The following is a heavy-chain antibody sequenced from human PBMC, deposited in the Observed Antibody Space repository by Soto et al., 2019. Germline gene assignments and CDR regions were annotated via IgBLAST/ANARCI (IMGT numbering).Heavy chain of an antibody. D-gene: IGHD2-15*01. J-gene: IGHJ4*02. CDR2: IKQDGSEK. V-gene: IGHV3-7*03. CDR3: ARRSSGRLTTASEPLDW. Sequence: GGSLRLSCAASGFTFTTYWMTWVRQAPGKGLEWVANIKQDGSEKFYVGSVRGRFTISRDNAKNSMYLQMNSLRAEDTAVYYCARRSSGRLTTASEPLDWWGQGTLVTVSS. CDR1: GFTFTTYW.